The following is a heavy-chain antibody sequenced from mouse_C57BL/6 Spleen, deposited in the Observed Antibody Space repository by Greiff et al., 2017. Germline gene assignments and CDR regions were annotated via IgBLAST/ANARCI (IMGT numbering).Heavy chain of an antibody. CDR3: APLFITTVVGYFDV. V-gene: IGHV14-2*01. CDR2: IDPEDGET. CDR1: GFNIKDYY. J-gene: IGHJ1*03. D-gene: IGHD1-1*01. Sequence: EVQGVESGAELVKPGASVKLSCTASGFNIKDYYMHWVKQRTEQGLEWIGRIDPEDGETKYAPNFQGKATITADTSSNTAYLQLSSLTSEDTAVYYCAPLFITTVVGYFDVWGTGTTVTVSS.